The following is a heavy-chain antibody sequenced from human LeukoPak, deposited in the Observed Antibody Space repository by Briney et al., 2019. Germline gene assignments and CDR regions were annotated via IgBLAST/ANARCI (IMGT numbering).Heavy chain of an antibody. CDR1: GFTFSGYA. Sequence: GGSLRLSCAASGFTFSGYAMAWVRQAPGKGLEWVSSISGSGGNTYYADSVKGRFTISRDNSMNTLYLQMNSLRAEDTAVYYCARGSRGNYDYWGQGTLVTVSS. D-gene: IGHD1-7*01. V-gene: IGHV3-23*01. J-gene: IGHJ4*02. CDR3: ARGSRGNYDY. CDR2: ISGSGGNT.